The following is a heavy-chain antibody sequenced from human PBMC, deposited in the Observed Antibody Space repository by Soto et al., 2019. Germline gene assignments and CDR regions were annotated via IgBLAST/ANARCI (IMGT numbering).Heavy chain of an antibody. J-gene: IGHJ6*02. CDR2: IWHDGSKT. D-gene: IGHD6-13*01. CDR3: ARGSILAAEYGMAV. CDR1: GFSFSSYG. V-gene: IGHV3-33*01. Sequence: GGSLRLSCAASGFSFSSYGMHWVRQAPGKGLEWVAVIWHDGSKTYYADSVKGRLIISRDNSKNTLYVQINSLRAEDRGVYFCARGSILAAEYGMAVWGHGTRVTVSS.